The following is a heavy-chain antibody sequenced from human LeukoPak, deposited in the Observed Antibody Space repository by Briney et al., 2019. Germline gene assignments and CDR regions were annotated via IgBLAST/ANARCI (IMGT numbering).Heavy chain of an antibody. Sequence: PGGSLRLSCAASGFTFSSYSMNWVRQAPGKGLEWVSYISSSSSTIYYADSVKGRFTISRDNSKNTLYVQMNSLRAEDTAVYYCAAHSSGYLGWFDPWGQGTLVTVSS. CDR3: AAHSSGYLGWFDP. CDR1: GFTFSSYS. V-gene: IGHV3-48*01. D-gene: IGHD3-22*01. J-gene: IGHJ5*02. CDR2: ISSSSSTI.